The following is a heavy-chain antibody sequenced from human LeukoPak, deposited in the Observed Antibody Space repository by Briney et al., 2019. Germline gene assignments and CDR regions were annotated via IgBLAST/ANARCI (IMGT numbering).Heavy chain of an antibody. V-gene: IGHV1-24*01. CDR2: FDPEDGET. J-gene: IGHJ4*02. D-gene: IGHD6-13*01. CDR1: GYTLTELS. CDR3: ATGLRAAGPSHTGIKDY. Sequence: ASVKVSCKVSGYTLTELSMHWVRQAPGKGLEWMGGFDPEDGETIYAQKFQGRVTMTEDTSTDTACMELSSLRSEDTAVYYCATGLRAAGPSHTGIKDYWGQGTLVTVSS.